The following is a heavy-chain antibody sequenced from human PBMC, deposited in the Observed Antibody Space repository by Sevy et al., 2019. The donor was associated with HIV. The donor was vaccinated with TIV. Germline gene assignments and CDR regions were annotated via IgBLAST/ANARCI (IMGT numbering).Heavy chain of an antibody. CDR3: ARDGGYSVKWYPLY. CDR1: GFAFSTHA. J-gene: IGHJ4*01. D-gene: IGHD1-26*01. V-gene: IGHV3-30-3*01. Sequence: GGSLRVSCAASGFAFSTHAMHWVRQAPGKGLEWVADISYEGTETFYAASVEGRFTISRDNSKNMLSLQSNSLRPEDTAVYYCARDGGYSVKWYPLYWGHGTLVTVSS. CDR2: ISYEGTET.